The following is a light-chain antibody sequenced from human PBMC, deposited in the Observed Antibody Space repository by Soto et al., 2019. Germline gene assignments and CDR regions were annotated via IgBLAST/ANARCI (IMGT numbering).Light chain of an antibody. CDR3: QKYDSAPWT. CDR1: QGISNF. Sequence: DLQMTQSPSSLSASVGDSVTITCRASQGISNFLAWYQQKPGKVPKLLIYAAFTLQSGVPSRFSGSVSGTDFTLTISSLQPEDVATYYCQKYDSAPWTFGQGNKVEIK. V-gene: IGKV1-27*01. CDR2: AAF. J-gene: IGKJ1*01.